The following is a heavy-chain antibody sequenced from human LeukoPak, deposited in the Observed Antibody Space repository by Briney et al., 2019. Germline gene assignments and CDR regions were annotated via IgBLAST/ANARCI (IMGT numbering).Heavy chain of an antibody. Sequence: GGSLRLSCAASGFTFSSYAMSWVRQAPGKGLEWVSAISGSGGSTYYADSVKGRFTISRDNSKNTLYLQMNSLRAEDTAVYYCASPNPQQLVLYYFDYWGQGTLVTVSS. V-gene: IGHV3-23*01. J-gene: IGHJ4*02. D-gene: IGHD6-13*01. CDR2: ISGSGGST. CDR1: GFTFSSYA. CDR3: ASPNPQQLVLYYFDY.